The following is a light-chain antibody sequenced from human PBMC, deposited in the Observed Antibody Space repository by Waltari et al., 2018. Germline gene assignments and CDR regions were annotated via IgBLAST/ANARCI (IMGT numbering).Light chain of an antibody. CDR1: SSHVGGYNY. V-gene: IGLV2-14*01. CDR3: SSYTSSSTLDDV. Sequence: QSALTQPASVSGSPGQSITISCTGTSSHVGGYNYVSWSQQHPGQAPKLMIYEVSNRPAGVANRFSGSKSGNTASLTSSGIQAEDEADYYCSSYTSSSTLDDVFGTGTKVTVL. CDR2: EVS. J-gene: IGLJ1*01.